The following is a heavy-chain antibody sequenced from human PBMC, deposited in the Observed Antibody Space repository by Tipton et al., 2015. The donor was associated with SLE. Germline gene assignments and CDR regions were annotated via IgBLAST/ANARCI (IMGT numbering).Heavy chain of an antibody. CDR1: GGSFSGYY. CDR2: IYYSGST. Sequence: TLSLTCAVYGGSFSGYYWSWIRQPPGKGLEWIGYIYYSGSTNYNPSLKSRVTISVDTSKNQFSLKLSSVTAADTAVYYCARGYSSSWDAFDIWGQGTMVTVSS. D-gene: IGHD6-13*01. CDR3: ARGYSSSWDAFDI. V-gene: IGHV4-59*01. J-gene: IGHJ3*02.